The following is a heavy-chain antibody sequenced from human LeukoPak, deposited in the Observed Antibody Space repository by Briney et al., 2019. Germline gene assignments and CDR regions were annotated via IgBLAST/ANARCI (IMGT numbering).Heavy chain of an antibody. Sequence: SETLSLTCTVSGYSISSGYYWGWIRQPPGKGLEWIGSIYHSGSTYYNQSLKSRVTISVDTSKNQFSLMLSSVTAADTGVYYCARCNSGSPLYYYYMDVWGKGTTVTVSS. J-gene: IGHJ6*03. CDR3: ARCNSGSPLYYYYMDV. CDR1: GYSISSGYY. CDR2: IYHSGST. V-gene: IGHV4-38-2*02. D-gene: IGHD1-26*01.